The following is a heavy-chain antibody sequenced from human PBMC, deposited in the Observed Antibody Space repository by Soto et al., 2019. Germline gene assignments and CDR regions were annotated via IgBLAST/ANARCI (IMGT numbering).Heavy chain of an antibody. CDR2: IYSGGST. J-gene: IGHJ6*02. Sequence: GGSLRLSCAASGFTVSSNYMSWVRQAPGKGLEWVSVIYSGGSTYYADSVKGRFTISRDNSKNTLYLQMNSLRAEDTAVYYCARDRHIVLVPDREGLYYGMDVWGQGTTVTVSS. D-gene: IGHD2-2*01. CDR1: GFTVSSNY. CDR3: ARDRHIVLVPDREGLYYGMDV. V-gene: IGHV3-53*01.